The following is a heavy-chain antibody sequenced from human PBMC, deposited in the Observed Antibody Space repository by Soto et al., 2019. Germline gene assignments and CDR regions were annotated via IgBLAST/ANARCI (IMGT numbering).Heavy chain of an antibody. CDR1: GGTFSSYT. J-gene: IGHJ4*02. CDR3: ALGVVLMVYASNYFDY. V-gene: IGHV1-69*02. Sequence: ASVKVSCKASGGTFSSYTISWVRQAPGQGLEWMGRIIPILGIANYAQKFQGRVTITADKSTSTAYMELSSLRSEDTAVYYCALGVVLMVYASNYFDYWGQGTLVTVSS. CDR2: IIPILGIA. D-gene: IGHD2-8*01.